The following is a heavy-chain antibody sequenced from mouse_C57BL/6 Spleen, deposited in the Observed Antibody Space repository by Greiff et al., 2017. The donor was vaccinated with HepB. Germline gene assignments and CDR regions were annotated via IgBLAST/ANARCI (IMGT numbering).Heavy chain of an antibody. J-gene: IGHJ4*01. V-gene: IGHV5-17*01. CDR2: ISSGSSTI. CDR1: GFTFSDYG. Sequence: EVHLVESGGGLVKPGGSLKLSCAASGFTFSDYGMHWVRQAPEKGLEWVAYISSGSSTIYYADTVKGRFTISRDNAKNTLFLQMTSLRSEDTAMYYCARRDYSNSYYYAMDYWGQGTSVTVSS. CDR3: ARRDYSNSYYYAMDY. D-gene: IGHD2-5*01.